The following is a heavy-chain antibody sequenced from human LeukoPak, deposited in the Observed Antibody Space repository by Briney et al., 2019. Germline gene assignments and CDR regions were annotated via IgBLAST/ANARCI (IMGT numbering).Heavy chain of an antibody. V-gene: IGHV3-74*01. D-gene: IGHD3-22*01. CDR2: INTDGSST. CDR1: GFTFSNYG. J-gene: IGHJ3*02. Sequence: QSGGSLRLSCAASGFTFSNYGLHWVRQAPGKGLVWVSRINTDGSSTSYADSVKGRFTISRDNAKNTLYLQMNSLRAEDTAVYYCARLKSGYYYDDAFDIWGQGTMVTVSS. CDR3: ARLKSGYYYDDAFDI.